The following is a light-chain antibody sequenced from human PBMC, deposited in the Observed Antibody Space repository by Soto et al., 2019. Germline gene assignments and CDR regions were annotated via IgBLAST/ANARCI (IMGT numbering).Light chain of an antibody. CDR2: DVT. J-gene: IGLJ2*01. V-gene: IGLV2-14*02. CDR1: SSDVGTYNL. CDR3: SSSTSSNTVV. Sequence: QSALTQPASVSGSPGESIAISCAGTSSDVGTYNLVSWYQQHPGKAPQLMIYDVTSRRSGVSDRFSGSKSGNTASLTISGLQAEDEATYYCSSSTSSNTVVFGGGNKLTVL.